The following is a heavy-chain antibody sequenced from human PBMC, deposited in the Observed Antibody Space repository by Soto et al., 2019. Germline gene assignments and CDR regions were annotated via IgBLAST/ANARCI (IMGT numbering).Heavy chain of an antibody. J-gene: IGHJ4*02. CDR2: IYWDDDK. D-gene: IGHD7-27*01. CDR3: AHSLIPNRGSRVAFDY. Sequence: QITLKESGPTLVKPTQTLTLTCTFSGFSLSTSGVGVGWIRQPPGKALEWLALIYWDDDKRYSPSLKSRLTFTKYTSKNQVFLTVTNMDPVDTATYYWAHSLIPNRGSRVAFDYWRQGTLVTVSS. V-gene: IGHV2-5*02. CDR1: GFSLSTSGVG.